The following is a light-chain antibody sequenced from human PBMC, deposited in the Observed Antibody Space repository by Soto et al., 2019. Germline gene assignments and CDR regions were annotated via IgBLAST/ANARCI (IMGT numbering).Light chain of an antibody. CDR3: LQHKSFPFT. CDR2: AAS. V-gene: IGKV1-17*01. Sequence: DIQMTQSPSSLSASVGDRVTITSRASQDIRNALGWFQQKPGKAPKRLIYAASTLQAGVPARFSGSGSGTEFTLTISSLQAEDFATYYCLQHKSFPFTFGQGTKLEI. CDR1: QDIRNA. J-gene: IGKJ2*01.